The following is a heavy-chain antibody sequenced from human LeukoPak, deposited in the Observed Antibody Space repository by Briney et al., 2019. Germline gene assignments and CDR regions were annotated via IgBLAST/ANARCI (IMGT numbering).Heavy chain of an antibody. J-gene: IGHJ5*02. Sequence: SETLSLTCTVSGGSTSSYYWSWIRQPAGKGLEWIGRIYTSGSTNYNPSLKSRVTMSVDTSKNQFSLKLSSVTAADTAVYYCARMVESTVTIAFENWFDPWGQGTLVTVSS. CDR2: IYTSGST. D-gene: IGHD4-11*01. CDR1: GGSTSSYY. V-gene: IGHV4-4*07. CDR3: ARMVESTVTIAFENWFDP.